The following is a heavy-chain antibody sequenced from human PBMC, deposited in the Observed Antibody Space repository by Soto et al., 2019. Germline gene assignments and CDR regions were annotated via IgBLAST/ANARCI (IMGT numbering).Heavy chain of an antibody. Sequence: EVQLVESGGGLVQPGGSLRVSCAASGFTFRSHRIHWVRQAPGKGLEWVSRIDTDGGGTSYADSVKGRFTISTDNAENTVYLQMNGLRVEDTAVYYCATVFDVWGQGTLDTVSS. J-gene: IGHJ4*02. CDR1: GFTFRSHR. CDR2: IDTDGGGT. V-gene: IGHV3-74*01. CDR3: ATVFDV. D-gene: IGHD4-17*01.